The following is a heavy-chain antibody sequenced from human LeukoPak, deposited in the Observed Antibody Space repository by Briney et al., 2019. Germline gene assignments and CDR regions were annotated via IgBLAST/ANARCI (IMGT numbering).Heavy chain of an antibody. Sequence: PSETLSLTCTVSGGSISSYYWSWIRQPPGKGLEWIGSIYYSGSTYYNPSLKSRVTISVDTSKNQFSLKLSSVTAADTAVYYCARDYPYDKGGDARDWGQGTLVTVSS. V-gene: IGHV4-39*07. D-gene: IGHD3-22*01. CDR2: IYYSGST. CDR1: GGSISSYY. J-gene: IGHJ4*02. CDR3: ARDYPYDKGGDARD.